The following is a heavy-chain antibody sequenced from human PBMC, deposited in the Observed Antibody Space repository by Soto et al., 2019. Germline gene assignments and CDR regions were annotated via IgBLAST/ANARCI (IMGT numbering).Heavy chain of an antibody. CDR1: GFTFNVYG. Sequence: QVQLVQSGAEVKNPGSSVKVSCKTSGFTFNVYGIHWVRQAPGQGLEWMGGLIPIYDEPYYAQKFQGRVTISADKSTTPVHLELTSLTSGDSAVYFCSRARVPHLDHYCFDFWGQGTTVTVS. CDR3: SRARVPHLDHYCFDF. J-gene: IGHJ6*02. D-gene: IGHD3-10*01. V-gene: IGHV1-69*06. CDR2: LIPIYDEP.